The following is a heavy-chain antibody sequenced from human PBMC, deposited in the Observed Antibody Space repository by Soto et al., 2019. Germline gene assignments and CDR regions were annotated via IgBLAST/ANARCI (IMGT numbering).Heavy chain of an antibody. J-gene: IGHJ6*02. D-gene: IGHD3-3*01. CDR1: GDSVSSNSAA. CDR2: TYYRSKWYN. CDR3: AREIENYDFWSGYPPRYYGMDV. Sequence: PSQTLSLTCAISGDSVSSNSAAWNWIRQSPSRGLEWLGRTYYRSKWYNDYAVSVKSRITINPDTSKNQFSLQLNSVTPEDTAVYYCAREIENYDFWSGYPPRYYGMDVWGQGTTVTVSS. V-gene: IGHV6-1*01.